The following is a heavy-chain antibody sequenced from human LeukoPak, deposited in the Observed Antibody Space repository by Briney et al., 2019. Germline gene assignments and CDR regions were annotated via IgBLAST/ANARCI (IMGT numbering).Heavy chain of an antibody. D-gene: IGHD3-10*01. CDR2: IIPILGIA. J-gene: IGHJ5*02. V-gene: IGHV1-69*04. CDR1: GGTFSSYA. Sequence: ASVKVSCKASGGTFSSYAISWVRQAPGQGLEWMGRIIPILGIANYAQKFQGRVTITADKSTSTAYRELSSLRSEDTAVYYCARIPRPHYYGSGSYWEFDPWGQGTLVTVSS. CDR3: ARIPRPHYYGSGSYWEFDP.